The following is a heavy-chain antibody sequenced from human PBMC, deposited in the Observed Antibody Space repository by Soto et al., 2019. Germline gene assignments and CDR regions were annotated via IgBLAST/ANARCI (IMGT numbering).Heavy chain of an antibody. CDR3: ERAPPRNWVDP. CDR2: VNPKSGGT. Sequence: ASVKVSCKASGYTFTDYYMHWVRQAPGQGLEWMGWVNPKSGGTNYAQKFQGRVTMTRDTSISTAYMELSRLRSDDTAMYYCERAPPRNWVDPWGQGILVTVSS. J-gene: IGHJ5*02. V-gene: IGHV1-2*02. CDR1: GYTFTDYY.